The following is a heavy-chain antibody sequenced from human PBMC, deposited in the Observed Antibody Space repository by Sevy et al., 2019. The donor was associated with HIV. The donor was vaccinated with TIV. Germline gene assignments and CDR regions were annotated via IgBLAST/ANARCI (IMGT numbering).Heavy chain of an antibody. Sequence: GGSLRLSCAASGFTFSVYWMTWVRQAPGKGLEWVATMKEDGSDKDYVDSVKGRFTISRDNAKNSLYLQMNSLRAEDRAVYYCVRGGVGGYSYSLDQWGLGTLVTVSS. D-gene: IGHD5-18*01. V-gene: IGHV3-7*04. CDR3: VRGGVGGYSYSLDQ. CDR1: GFTFSVYW. J-gene: IGHJ4*02. CDR2: MKEDGSDK.